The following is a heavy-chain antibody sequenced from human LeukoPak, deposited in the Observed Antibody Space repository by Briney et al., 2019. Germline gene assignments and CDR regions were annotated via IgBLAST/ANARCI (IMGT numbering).Heavy chain of an antibody. CDR1: GFTFSDYY. J-gene: IGHJ4*02. D-gene: IGHD3-10*01. Sequence: GGSLRLSCAASGFTFSDYYMSWIRQAPGKGLEWVAFIRYDGSNKYYADSVKGRFTISRDNSKNTLYLQMNSLRAEDTAVYYCAKGYGSGSYLDYWGQGTLVTVSS. V-gene: IGHV3-30*02. CDR3: AKGYGSGSYLDY. CDR2: IRYDGSNK.